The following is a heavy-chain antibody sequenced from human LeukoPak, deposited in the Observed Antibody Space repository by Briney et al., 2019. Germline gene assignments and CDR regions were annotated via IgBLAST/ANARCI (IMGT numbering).Heavy chain of an antibody. V-gene: IGHV4-34*01. D-gene: IGHD2-2*01. CDR2: INHSGST. CDR3: ARVYCSSTSCYSWFDP. CDR1: GGSFSGYY. J-gene: IGHJ5*02. Sequence: SETLPLTCAVYGGSFSGYYWSWIRQPPGKGPEWIGEINHSGSTNYNPSLKSRVTISVDTSKNQFSLKLSSVTAADTAGYYCARVYCSSTSCYSWFDPWGQGTLVTASS.